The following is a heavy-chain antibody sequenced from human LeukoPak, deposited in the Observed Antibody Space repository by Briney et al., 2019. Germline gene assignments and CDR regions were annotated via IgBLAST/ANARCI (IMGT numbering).Heavy chain of an antibody. V-gene: IGHV1-8*01. CDR3: ARGLDCSGGSCYSGSSGY. Sequence: ASVKVSCKASGYTFTSYDINWVRQATGQGLEWMGWMNPNSGNTGYAQKFQGRVTMTRNTSISTAYMELSSLRSEDPAVYYCARGLDCSGGSCYSGSSGYWGQGTLVTVSS. CDR1: GYTFTSYD. D-gene: IGHD2-15*01. CDR2: MNPNSGNT. J-gene: IGHJ4*02.